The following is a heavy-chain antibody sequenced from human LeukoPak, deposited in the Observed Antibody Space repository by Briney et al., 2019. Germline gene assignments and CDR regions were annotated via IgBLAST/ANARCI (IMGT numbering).Heavy chain of an antibody. J-gene: IGHJ3*02. CDR1: GYTFTSYD. Sequence: ASVKVSCKASGYTFTSYDINWVRQATGQGLEWMGWMNPNSGNTGYAQKFQGRVTITRNTSISTAYMELSSLRSEDTAVYYCARVGYDFWSGYYDALDIWGQGTMVTVSS. CDR3: ARVGYDFWSGYYDALDI. V-gene: IGHV1-8*03. D-gene: IGHD3-3*01. CDR2: MNPNSGNT.